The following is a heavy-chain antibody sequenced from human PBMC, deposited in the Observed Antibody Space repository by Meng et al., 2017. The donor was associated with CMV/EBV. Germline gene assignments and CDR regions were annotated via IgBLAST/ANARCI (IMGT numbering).Heavy chain of an antibody. CDR1: GFTFSNAW. CDR3: TTDVYYYDRSDCFVKSPMYDCDY. CDR2: IKSKTDGGTT. J-gene: IGHJ4*02. Sequence: GGSLRLSCAASGFTFSNAWMSWVRQAPGKGLEWVGRIKSKTDGGTTDYAALVNGRFTISRDDSKNTLYLQMNSPKTEDTAVYYCTTDVYYYDRSDCFVKSPMYDCDYWGQGTLVTVSS. D-gene: IGHD3-22*01. V-gene: IGHV3-15*01.